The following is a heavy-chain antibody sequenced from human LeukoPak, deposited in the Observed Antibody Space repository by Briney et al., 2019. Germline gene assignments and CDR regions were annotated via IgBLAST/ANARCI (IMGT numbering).Heavy chain of an antibody. V-gene: IGHV4-31*03. J-gene: IGHJ4*02. CDR3: ARGNYYDTSGYLDY. D-gene: IGHD3-22*01. Sequence: SQTLSLTCTVSGGSINSGSYYWSWIRQHPGKGLEWIGYTYYSGSIYYNPSLKSRVTISVDTSKNQFSLRLSSVTAADTAVYYCARGNYYDTSGYLDYWGQGTLVTVSS. CDR2: TYYSGSI. CDR1: GGSINSGSYY.